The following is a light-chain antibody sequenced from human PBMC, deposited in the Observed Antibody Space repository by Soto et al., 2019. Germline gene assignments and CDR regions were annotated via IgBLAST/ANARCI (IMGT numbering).Light chain of an antibody. CDR1: SSNIGSNT. Sequence: QSVLTKPPSSSVTPGQRVTIACSGSSSNIGSNTVNWYQQLPGTAPKLLIYNNNQRPSGVPDRCSGSKSGTSASLAISGLQSEDEADYYCAAWDDSLNGLVFGTGTKLTVL. CDR3: AAWDDSLNGLV. V-gene: IGLV1-44*01. J-gene: IGLJ1*01. CDR2: NNN.